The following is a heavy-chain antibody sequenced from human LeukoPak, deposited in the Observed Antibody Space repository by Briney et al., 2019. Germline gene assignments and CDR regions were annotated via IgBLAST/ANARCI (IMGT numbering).Heavy chain of an antibody. V-gene: IGHV3-74*01. CDR1: GFTFSSYW. J-gene: IGHJ4*02. CDR2: INCDGSST. CDR3: ASPFYYGSGGHPFDY. Sequence: GWSLRLSCAASGFTFSSYWMHWVRQTPGKGLVWVSRINCDGSSTRYADSVRGRFTISRDNAKNTLHLQMNSLRAEDTAVYYCASPFYYGSGGHPFDYWGQGTLVTVS. D-gene: IGHD3-22*01.